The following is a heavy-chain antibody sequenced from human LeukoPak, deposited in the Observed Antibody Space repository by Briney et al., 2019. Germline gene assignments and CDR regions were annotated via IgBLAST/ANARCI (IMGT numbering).Heavy chain of an antibody. V-gene: IGHV4-31*03. D-gene: IGHD1-26*01. J-gene: IGHJ6*02. CDR1: GGSISSGGYY. CDR2: IYYSGST. Sequence: PSETLSLTCTVSGGSISSGGYYWSWLRQHPGKGLEWIGYIYYSGSTYYNPSLKSRVTISVDTSKNQFSLKLSSVTAADTAVYYCARDLEWRGGSYPYYYYGMDVWGQGTTVTVSS. CDR3: ARDLEWRGGSYPYYYYGMDV.